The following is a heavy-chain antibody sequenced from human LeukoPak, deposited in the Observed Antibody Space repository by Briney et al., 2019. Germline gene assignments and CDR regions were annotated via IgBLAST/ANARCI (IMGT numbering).Heavy chain of an antibody. V-gene: IGHV3-11*01. CDR2: ISSSSSTI. J-gene: IGHJ4*02. CDR1: GFTVSSNY. CDR3: ARARGSYSFDY. Sequence: GGSLRLSCAASGFTVSSNYMSWVRQAPGKGLEWVSYISSSSSTIYYADSVKGRFTISRDNAKNSLYLQMNSLRVEDTAVYYCARARGSYSFDYWGQGTLVTVSS. D-gene: IGHD1-26*01.